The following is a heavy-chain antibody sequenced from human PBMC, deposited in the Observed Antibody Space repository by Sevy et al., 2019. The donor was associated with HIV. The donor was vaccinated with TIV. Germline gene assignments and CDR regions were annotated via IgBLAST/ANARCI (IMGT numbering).Heavy chain of an antibody. V-gene: IGHV1-2*06. D-gene: IGHD2-2*01. CDR2: INPNSGGP. Sequence: ASVKVSCKASGYTFTGYYMHWVRQAPGQGLEWMGRINPNSGGPNYAQKFQGRVTMTRDTSISTAYMELSRLRSDDTAVYYCARSGAFCSSTSCRYGMDVWGQGTTVTVSS. CDR3: ARSGAFCSSTSCRYGMDV. CDR1: GYTFTGYY. J-gene: IGHJ6*02.